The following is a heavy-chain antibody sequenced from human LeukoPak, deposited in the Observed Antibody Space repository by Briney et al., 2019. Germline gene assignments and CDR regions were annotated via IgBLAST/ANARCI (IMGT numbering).Heavy chain of an antibody. J-gene: IGHJ4*02. CDR2: IRSKANSYAT. CDR3: TRGSYYVFWSGQGDFDY. CDR1: GFTFSGSA. Sequence: GGSLKLSCAASGFTFSGSAMHWVRQASGKGLEWVGRIRSKANSYATAYAASVKGRFTISRDDSKNTAYLPMNSLKTEDNAVYYGTRGSYYVFWSGQGDFDYWGQGTLVTVSS. D-gene: IGHD3-3*01. V-gene: IGHV3-73*01.